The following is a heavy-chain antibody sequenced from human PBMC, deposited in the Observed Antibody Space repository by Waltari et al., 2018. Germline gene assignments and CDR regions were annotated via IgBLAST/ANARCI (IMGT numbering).Heavy chain of an antibody. CDR3: VRGINHAFDI. J-gene: IGHJ3*02. V-gene: IGHV3-74*01. CDR1: GFTF. Sequence: EVQLVESGAGSVQPGGSLRLSCAASGFTFMHWVRQAPGKGLVWVSRIDGNGGGTGYADSVKGRFTISRDNAKNTLYLQMNSLRAEDTAVYYCVRGINHAFDIWGQGTMVTVSS. CDR2: IDGNGGGT.